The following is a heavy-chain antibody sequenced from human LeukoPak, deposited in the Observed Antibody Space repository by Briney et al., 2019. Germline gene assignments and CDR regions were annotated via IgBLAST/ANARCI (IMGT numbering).Heavy chain of an antibody. V-gene: IGHV3-74*01. CDR3: ARDGGGLAY. Sequence: GGSLRLSCAASGFTFSSYRLHWVRQAPGKGLVWVSLISSDGSNTNYADSVKGRFTTSRDNAKNTLYLQMNSLRAEDTAVYYCARDGGGLAYWGQGSLVTVSS. CDR2: ISSDGSNT. CDR1: GFTFSSYR. D-gene: IGHD3-16*01. J-gene: IGHJ4*02.